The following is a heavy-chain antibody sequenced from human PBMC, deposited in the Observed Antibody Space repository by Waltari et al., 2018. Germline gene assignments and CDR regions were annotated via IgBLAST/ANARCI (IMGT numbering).Heavy chain of an antibody. CDR1: GYTFTSYA. CDR2: SNTNTGNL. CDR3: ARSSSDFWSGPFDY. Sequence: QVQLVQSGSELKKPGASVKVSCKTSGYTFTSYAMNWVRQAPGQGREWMGWSNTNTGNLTHAQGFTGRFVFSLDTSVSTAYLKISSLRAEDTAVYYCARSSSDFWSGPFDYWGQGTLVIVSS. D-gene: IGHD3-3*01. V-gene: IGHV7-4-1*02. J-gene: IGHJ4*02.